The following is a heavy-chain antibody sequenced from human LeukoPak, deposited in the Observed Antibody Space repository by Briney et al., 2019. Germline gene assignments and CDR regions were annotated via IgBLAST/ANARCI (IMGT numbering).Heavy chain of an antibody. D-gene: IGHD2-15*01. J-gene: IGHJ1*01. Sequence: ASVNVSCTASGYTFTGYYMHWVRQAPGQGLEWTGWINPNSGGTNYAQKFQGRVTMTRDTSISTAYMELSRLRSDDTAVYYCARDYCSGGSCYSNFQHWGQGTLVTVSS. CDR1: GYTFTGYY. V-gene: IGHV1-2*02. CDR3: ARDYCSGGSCYSNFQH. CDR2: INPNSGGT.